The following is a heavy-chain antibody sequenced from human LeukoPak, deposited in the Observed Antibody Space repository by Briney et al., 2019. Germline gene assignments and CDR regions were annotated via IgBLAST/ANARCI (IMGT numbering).Heavy chain of an antibody. V-gene: IGHV1-69*04. CDR1: GGTFNNYA. D-gene: IGHD1-14*01. CDR2: IIPIFDIV. J-gene: IGHJ6*02. Sequence: ASVKVSCKASGGTFNNYAITWVRQAPGQGLEWMGRIIPIFDIVNYTQKFQGRVTITADTITNTAYMELSSLRSEDTAVYFCARAPAGMDVWGQGTTVIVSS. CDR3: ARAPAGMDV.